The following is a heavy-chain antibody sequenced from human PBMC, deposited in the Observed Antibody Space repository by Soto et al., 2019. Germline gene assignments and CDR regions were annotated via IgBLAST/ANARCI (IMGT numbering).Heavy chain of an antibody. D-gene: IGHD6-19*01. Sequence: PGGSLRLSCAASGFSFSDSYMSWIRQAPGKGLEWVSHISSGSSYIKYADSVEGRFTISRDNAKNSLYLQMNSLRAEDTAVYFCARETVETGWFALWGLGILVAV. V-gene: IGHV3-11*06. CDR1: GFSFSDSY. CDR2: ISSGSSYI. J-gene: IGHJ4*02. CDR3: ARETVETGWFAL.